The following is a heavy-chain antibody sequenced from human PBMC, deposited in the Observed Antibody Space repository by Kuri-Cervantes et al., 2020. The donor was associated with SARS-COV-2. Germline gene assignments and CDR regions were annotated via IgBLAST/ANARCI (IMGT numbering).Heavy chain of an antibody. Sequence: LSLTCAASGFNFSRTDMHWVRQAPGKGLEWVSAISGSGGSTYYADSVKGRFTISRDNSKNTLYLQMNSLRAEDTAVYYCAKWEYQLLWPFDYWGQGTLVTVSS. J-gene: IGHJ4*02. CDR3: AKWEYQLLWPFDY. D-gene: IGHD2-2*01. CDR2: ISGSGGST. CDR1: GFNFSRTD. V-gene: IGHV3-23*01.